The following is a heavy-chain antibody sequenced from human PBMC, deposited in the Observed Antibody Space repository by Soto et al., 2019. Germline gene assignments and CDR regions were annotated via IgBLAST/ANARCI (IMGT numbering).Heavy chain of an antibody. CDR1: GFDFSFYT. CDR2: ISSGSSYI. J-gene: IGHJ4*02. CDR3: AKGYQLLDY. D-gene: IGHD1-7*01. Sequence: EVQLVESEGGLVKPGGSLRLSCAASGFDFSFYTMNWVRQAPGKGLEWVSSISSGSSYIYYAGSVKGRSTISRDNAKNSLYLKMNSLRAEDTAVYYCAKGYQLLDYWGQGTLVTVSS. V-gene: IGHV3-21*01.